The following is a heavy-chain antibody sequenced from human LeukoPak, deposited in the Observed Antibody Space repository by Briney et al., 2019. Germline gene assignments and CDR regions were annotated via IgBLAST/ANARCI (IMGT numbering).Heavy chain of an antibody. V-gene: IGHV3-7*01. CDR3: ARSRSAGY. J-gene: IGHJ4*02. CDR2: IKEDGSQK. Sequence: PGGSLRLSCAASGFMFSSNWMSWVRLAPGKGLEWVANIKEDGSQKYYVDSVKGRFSISRDNAKNSLYLQMNSLRAEDTAVYYCARSRSAGYWGQGTLVTVSS. CDR1: GFMFSSNW.